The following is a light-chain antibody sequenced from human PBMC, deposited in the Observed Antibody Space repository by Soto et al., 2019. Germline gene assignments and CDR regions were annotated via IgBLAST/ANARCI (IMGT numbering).Light chain of an antibody. Sequence: AIQMTQSPSSLSASIGDRVTITCRASQDIRNELGWYQQKPGKAPKVLISAASSLEDGVPSRFSGSGSGTDFTLTISSLRPEDVATYFCLQDYNYPRTFGQGTKVEIK. J-gene: IGKJ1*01. CDR3: LQDYNYPRT. CDR2: AAS. CDR1: QDIRNE. V-gene: IGKV1-6*01.